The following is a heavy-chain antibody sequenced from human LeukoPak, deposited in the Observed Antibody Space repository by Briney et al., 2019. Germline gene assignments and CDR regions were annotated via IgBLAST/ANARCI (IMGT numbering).Heavy chain of an antibody. V-gene: IGHV4-59*01. J-gene: IGHJ4*02. CDR2: IYYSGST. D-gene: IGHD4-17*01. CDR3: ARFTTVTTDFDY. CDR1: GGSISSYY. Sequence: TSETLSLTCTVSGGSISSYYWSWIRQPPGKGLEWIGYIYYSGSTNYNPSLKSRVTISVDTSKNQFSLKLSSVTAADTAVYYCARFTTVTTDFDYRGQGTLVTVSS.